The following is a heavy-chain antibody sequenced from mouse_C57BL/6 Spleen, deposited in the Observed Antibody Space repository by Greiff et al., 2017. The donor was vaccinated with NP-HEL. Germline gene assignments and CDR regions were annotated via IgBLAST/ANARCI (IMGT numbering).Heavy chain of an antibody. CDR1: GYAFSSSW. J-gene: IGHJ4*01. Sequence: QVQLKQSGPELVKPGASVKISCKASGYAFSSSWMNWVKQRPGKGLEWIGRIYPGDGDTNYNGKFKGKATLTADKSSSTAYMQLSSLTSEDSAVYFCARDLDGAMDYWGQGTSVTVSS. V-gene: IGHV1-82*01. CDR3: ARDLDGAMDY. CDR2: IYPGDGDT. D-gene: IGHD2-3*01.